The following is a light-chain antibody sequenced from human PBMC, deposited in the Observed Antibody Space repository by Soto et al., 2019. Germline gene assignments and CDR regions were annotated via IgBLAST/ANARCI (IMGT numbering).Light chain of an antibody. Sequence: SSELTQPASVSVSPGQTARITCSGDELSKQYSFWYQQKPGQAPVLVIYKDTERASGIPERFSGSSSGTTVTLTISGVRAEDEATYYCQSSDDTGDYYLFGTGTKVTVL. CDR3: QSSDDTGDYYL. CDR2: KDT. CDR1: ELSKQY. J-gene: IGLJ1*01. V-gene: IGLV3-25*02.